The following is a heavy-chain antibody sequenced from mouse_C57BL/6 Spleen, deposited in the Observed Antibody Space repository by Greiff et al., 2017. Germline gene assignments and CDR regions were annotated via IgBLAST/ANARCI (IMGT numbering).Heavy chain of an antibody. CDR3: ARGYKDYYAMDY. CDR1: GYAFSSYW. Sequence: VQLQQSGAELVKPGASVKISCKASGYAFSSYWMNWVKQRPGKGLEWIGQIYPGDGDTNYNGKFKGKATLTADKSSSTAYMQLSSLTSEDSAVYCCARGYKDYYAMDYWGQGTSVTVSS. V-gene: IGHV1-80*01. CDR2: IYPGDGDT. J-gene: IGHJ4*01. D-gene: IGHD1-3*01.